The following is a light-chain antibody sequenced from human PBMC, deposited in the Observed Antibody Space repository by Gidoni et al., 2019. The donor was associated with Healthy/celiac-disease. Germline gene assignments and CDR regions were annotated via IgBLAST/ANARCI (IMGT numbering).Light chain of an antibody. CDR1: QSISSW. Sequence: DIQMTQSPSTLSASVGDRVTITCRASQSISSWLAWYPQKPGKAPKLLIYDASSLESGVPSRFSGSGSGTEFTLTISSLQPDDFATYYCQQYNSYWTVGQGTKVEIK. V-gene: IGKV1-5*01. J-gene: IGKJ1*01. CDR3: QQYNSYWT. CDR2: DAS.